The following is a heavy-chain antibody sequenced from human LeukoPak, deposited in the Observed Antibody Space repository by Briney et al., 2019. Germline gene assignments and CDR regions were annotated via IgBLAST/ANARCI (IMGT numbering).Heavy chain of an antibody. Sequence: GGSLRLSCAASGFIFSNYGMSWVRQAPGKGLEWVSSISFSSTHIYYADSIQGRFTISRDNAENSLYLQMNSLRAEDMAVYYCARGGYHAYYLDYWGQGSLVTVSS. D-gene: IGHD5-18*01. CDR2: ISFSSTHI. J-gene: IGHJ4*02. CDR3: ARGGYHAYYLDY. V-gene: IGHV3-21*06. CDR1: GFIFSNYG.